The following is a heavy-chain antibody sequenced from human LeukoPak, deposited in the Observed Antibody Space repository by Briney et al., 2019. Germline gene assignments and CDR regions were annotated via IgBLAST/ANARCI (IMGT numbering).Heavy chain of an antibody. J-gene: IGHJ4*02. CDR1: GFTFSSYS. CDR3: ARVAYSSSWSPDY. CDR2: ISSSSSYI. D-gene: IGHD6-13*01. V-gene: IGHV3-21*01. Sequence: GGSLRLSCAASGFTFSSYSMNWVRQAPGKGLEWVSSISSSSSYIYYADSVKGRFTISRDNAKNSLYLQMNSLRAEDTAVYYCARVAYSSSWSPDYWGQGTLVTVSS.